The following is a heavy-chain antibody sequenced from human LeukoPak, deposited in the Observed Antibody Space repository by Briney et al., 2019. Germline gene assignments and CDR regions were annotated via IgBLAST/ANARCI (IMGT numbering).Heavy chain of an antibody. CDR3: AGEYSSSSATIYFDY. Sequence: PSETLSLTCTVSGGSISSGGYYWSWIRQHPGKGLEWIGYIYYSGSTYYNPSLKSRVTISVDTSKNQFSLKLSSVTAADTAVYYCAGEYSSSSATIYFDYWGQGTLVTVSS. V-gene: IGHV4-31*03. CDR2: IYYSGST. J-gene: IGHJ4*02. D-gene: IGHD6-13*01. CDR1: GGSISSGGYY.